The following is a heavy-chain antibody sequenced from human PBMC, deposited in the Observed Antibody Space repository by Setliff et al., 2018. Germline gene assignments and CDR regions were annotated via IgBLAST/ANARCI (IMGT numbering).Heavy chain of an antibody. CDR3: VKHGEESKVTTYLAS. CDR1: GDSISSGTYY. CDR2: RYYSGHT. V-gene: IGHV4-39*01. D-gene: IGHD4-17*01. Sequence: KSSETLSLTCTVSGDSISSGTYYWGWIRQPPGKGLEWIGSRYYSGHTYYNPSLKSRVAMSVDKAKNQFSLNLRSVSAADTAIYYCVKHGEESKVTTYLASWGQGTLVTVSS. J-gene: IGHJ5*02.